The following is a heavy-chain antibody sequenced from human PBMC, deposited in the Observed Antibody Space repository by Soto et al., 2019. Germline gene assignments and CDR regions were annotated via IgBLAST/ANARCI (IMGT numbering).Heavy chain of an antibody. J-gene: IGHJ4*02. CDR1: GYTFTSYR. D-gene: IGHD1-26*01. CDR2: ISADNGNT. CDR3: ATMVGAISY. Sequence: QVQLVQSGVEVKKPGASVKVSCKASGYTFTSYRISWVRQAPGQGLEWMGWISADNGNTNYAQNLQGRVTMTTATSTSTAYMEVRSLRSDDTAVYYCATMVGAISYWGQGTLVTVSS. V-gene: IGHV1-18*01.